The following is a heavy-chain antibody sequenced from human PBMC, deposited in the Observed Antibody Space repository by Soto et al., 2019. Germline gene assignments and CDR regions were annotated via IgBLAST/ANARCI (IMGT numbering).Heavy chain of an antibody. V-gene: IGHV3-30*18. D-gene: IGHD5-12*01. J-gene: IGHJ4*02. CDR3: AKGEGWLRKRHLDY. CDR2: ISYDGSNK. Sequence: GGSLRLSCAASGFTFSSYGMHWVRQAPGKGLEWVAVISYDGSNKYYADSVKGRFTISRDNSKNTLYLQMNSLRAEDTAVYYCAKGEGWLRKRHLDYWGQGTLVTVSS. CDR1: GFTFSSYG.